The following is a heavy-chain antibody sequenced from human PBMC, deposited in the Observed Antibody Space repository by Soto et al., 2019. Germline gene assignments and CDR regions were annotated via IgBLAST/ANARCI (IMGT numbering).Heavy chain of an antibody. J-gene: IGHJ4*02. Sequence: GESLKISCQASGYTFIYFWVAWVRQVPGKGLEWMGVIYPGASDIRYGPSFEGHVTISADKSTNTAYLQWSSLEAADTAIYYCARQGTSRGSDYAAFDFCGPGTLLTVSS. D-gene: IGHD3-10*01. V-gene: IGHV5-51*01. CDR3: ARQGTSRGSDYAAFDF. CDR1: GYTFIYFW. CDR2: IYPGASDI.